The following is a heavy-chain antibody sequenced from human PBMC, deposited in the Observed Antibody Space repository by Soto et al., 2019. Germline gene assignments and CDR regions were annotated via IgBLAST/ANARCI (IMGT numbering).Heavy chain of an antibody. V-gene: IGHV1-3*01. CDR3: VRRHVSATGIDWFDP. D-gene: IGHD6-13*01. Sequence: GESLKISCGGSGYTFTSYGIHWVRQAPGQRLEWMGWINAANGDTKYSPKFQGRVTITRDTSASTAYMELSSLRSEDTAVYYCVRRHVSATGIDWFDPWGQGTLVTVSS. CDR1: GYTFTSYG. CDR2: INAANGDT. J-gene: IGHJ5*02.